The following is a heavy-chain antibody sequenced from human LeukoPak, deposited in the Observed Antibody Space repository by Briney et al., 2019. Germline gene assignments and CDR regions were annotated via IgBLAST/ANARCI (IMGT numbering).Heavy chain of an antibody. CDR2: ISGSGNT. Sequence: GGSLRLSWAASGFTFSSYAMSWVRQGPGKGLEWVSAISGSGNTYHADSVKGRFTISRASSKNTLYLQMNSLRAGDAAVYYCAKAPVTTCSGAYCYPFDYWGQGTLVTVSS. J-gene: IGHJ4*02. CDR1: GFTFSSYA. CDR3: AKAPVTTCSGAYCYPFDY. V-gene: IGHV3-23*01. D-gene: IGHD2-15*01.